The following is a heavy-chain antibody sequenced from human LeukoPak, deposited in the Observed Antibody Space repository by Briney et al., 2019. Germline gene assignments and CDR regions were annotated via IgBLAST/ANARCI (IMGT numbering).Heavy chain of an antibody. Sequence: GGSLRLSCAASGFTFSSYGMHWVRQAPGKGLEWVAVISYDGSNKYYADSVKGRFTISRDNSKNTLYLQMNSLRAEDTAVYYCAKDGSDIVVPYWGQGTLVTVSS. V-gene: IGHV3-30*18. CDR1: GFTFSSYG. D-gene: IGHD2-2*01. CDR2: ISYDGSNK. J-gene: IGHJ4*02. CDR3: AKDGSDIVVPY.